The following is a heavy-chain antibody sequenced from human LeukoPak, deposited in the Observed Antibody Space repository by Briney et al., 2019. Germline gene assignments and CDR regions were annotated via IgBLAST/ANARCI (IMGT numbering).Heavy chain of an antibody. D-gene: IGHD6-19*01. CDR2: IYTSGST. V-gene: IGHV4-4*07. J-gene: IGHJ5*02. CDR3: ARQSSGLNYSWFDP. Sequence: PSETLSLTCTVSGGSISSYYWSWIRQPAGKGLEWIGRIYTSGSTNYNPSLKSRVTISVDTSKNQFSLKLSSVTAADTAVYYCARQSSGLNYSWFDPWGQGTLVTVSS. CDR1: GGSISSYY.